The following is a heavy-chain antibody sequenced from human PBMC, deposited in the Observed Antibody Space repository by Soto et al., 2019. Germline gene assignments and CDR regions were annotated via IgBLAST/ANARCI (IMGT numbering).Heavy chain of an antibody. D-gene: IGHD3-22*01. Sequence: SGPTLVNXTQTLTLTCTFSGFSLGSTGVGVGXXXXXXXKSLQWLALIYWDDDKRYSPSLRRRLTITKDTSKNQVVLTMTNVDPVDTATYYCAHKSYYSDSLDVKFDPWGQGTLVTVSS. CDR3: AHKSYYSDSLDVKFDP. CDR2: IYWDDDK. CDR1: GFSLGSTGVG. J-gene: IGHJ5*02. V-gene: IGHV2-5*02.